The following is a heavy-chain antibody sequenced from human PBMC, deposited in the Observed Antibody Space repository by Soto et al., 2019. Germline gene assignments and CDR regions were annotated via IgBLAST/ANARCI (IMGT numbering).Heavy chain of an antibody. CDR3: VRVGNSGSFNWFDP. CDR1: GGTFSSYA. V-gene: IGHV1-69*10. CDR2: IIPILGIA. Sequence: ASVKVSCKASGGTFSSYAISWVRQAPGQGLEWMGGIIPILGIANYAQKFQGRVTITADKSTSTAYMELSSLRSEDTAVYYCVRVGNSGSFNWFDPWGQGTLVTVSS. D-gene: IGHD1-26*01. J-gene: IGHJ5*02.